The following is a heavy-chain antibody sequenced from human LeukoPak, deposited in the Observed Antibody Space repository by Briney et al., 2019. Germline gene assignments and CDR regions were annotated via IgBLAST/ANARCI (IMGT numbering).Heavy chain of an antibody. CDR1: GFTFSSYA. CDR3: AKGALMATRDMR. J-gene: IGHJ4*02. Sequence: GGSLRLSCAASGFTFSSYAMSWVRQAPGKGLEWVPAISGSGGSAYYADSVKGRFTISRDNSKNTLYLQMNSLRAEGTAVYYCAKGALMATRDMRRGQGTLVTVSS. V-gene: IGHV3-23*01. D-gene: IGHD3-16*01. CDR2: ISGSGGSA.